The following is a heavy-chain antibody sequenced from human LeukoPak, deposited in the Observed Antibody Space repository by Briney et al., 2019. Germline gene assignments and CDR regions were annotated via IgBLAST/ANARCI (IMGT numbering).Heavy chain of an antibody. J-gene: IGHJ4*02. Sequence: PSETLSLTCTVSGGSISSRSYYWGWIRQPPGKGLEWIGSIYYSGSTYYNPSLKSRVTISVDTSKNQFSLKLSSVTAADTAVYYCARAVAGWLTVDYWGQGTLVTVSS. CDR3: ARAVAGWLTVDY. CDR1: GGSISSRSYY. CDR2: IYYSGST. D-gene: IGHD5-24*01. V-gene: IGHV4-39*07.